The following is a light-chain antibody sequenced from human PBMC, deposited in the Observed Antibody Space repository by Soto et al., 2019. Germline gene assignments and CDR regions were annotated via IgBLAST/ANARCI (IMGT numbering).Light chain of an antibody. V-gene: IGLV2-8*01. CDR3: SSYAGSNTVV. CDR1: SSDVGGYTF. Sequence: QSALTQPPSASGSPRQSVTISCTGSSSDVGGYTFVSWYQQHPGKAPKVMIFEVSKRPSGVPDRFSGSKSGNTASLTVSGLQAEDEADYYCSSYAGSNTVVFGGGTKVTVL. J-gene: IGLJ2*01. CDR2: EVS.